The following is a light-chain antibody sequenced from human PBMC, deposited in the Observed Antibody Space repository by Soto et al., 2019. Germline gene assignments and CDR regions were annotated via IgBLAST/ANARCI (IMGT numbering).Light chain of an antibody. CDR3: LLYSGARHV. V-gene: IGLV7-46*01. CDR2: DTS. CDR1: TGAVTNGHY. J-gene: IGLJ7*01. Sequence: QAVVTQEPSLTVSPGGTVTLTCDSSTGAVTNGHYPYWFQQKPGPAPRTLIYDTSNKHSWTPARFSGSLLGGKAALTLSGAQPEDEAEYYCLLYSGARHVFGGGTQLTVL.